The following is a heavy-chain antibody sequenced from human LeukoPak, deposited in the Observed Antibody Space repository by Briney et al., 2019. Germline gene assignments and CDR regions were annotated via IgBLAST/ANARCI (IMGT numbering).Heavy chain of an antibody. D-gene: IGHD2-2*01. J-gene: IGHJ5*02. CDR2: INHSGST. Sequence: PSETLSLTCAVHGGSFSGYYWSWIRQPPGKGLEWIGEINHSGSTNYNPSLKSRVTISVDTSKNQFSLKLSSVTAADTAVYYCATRNYCSSTSCSYWFDPWGQGTLVTVSS. CDR1: GGSFSGYY. V-gene: IGHV4-34*01. CDR3: ATRNYCSSTSCSYWFDP.